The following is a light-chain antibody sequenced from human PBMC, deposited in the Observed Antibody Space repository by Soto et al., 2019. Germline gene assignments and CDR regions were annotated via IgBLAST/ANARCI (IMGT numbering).Light chain of an antibody. J-gene: IGKJ1*01. CDR2: GAS. Sequence: EILMTQSPATPSLSPGERATLSCRASQSVDGNLAWYQQKPGQAPRLLIYGASTRATGISARFSGIGSGTEFTLTISSMQSEDFGVYYCQQYNNWWTFGQGTKVDIK. CDR3: QQYNNWWT. CDR1: QSVDGN. V-gene: IGKV3-15*01.